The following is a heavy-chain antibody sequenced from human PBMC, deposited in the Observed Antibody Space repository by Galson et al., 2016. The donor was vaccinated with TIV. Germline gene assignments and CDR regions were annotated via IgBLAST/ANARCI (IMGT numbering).Heavy chain of an antibody. CDR3: AKGGSAFSYGYAFDM. J-gene: IGHJ3*02. D-gene: IGHD5-18*01. CDR2: INDRGGDT. CDR1: GFTFSSYA. V-gene: IGHV3-23*01. Sequence: SLRLSCAASGFTFSSYAISWVRQAPGKGLERVSIINDRGGDTYYADSVKGRFTISRDNSKNTLYLQMHSLRAEDKALYFWAKGGSAFSYGYAFDMWAKGQWSPSLQ.